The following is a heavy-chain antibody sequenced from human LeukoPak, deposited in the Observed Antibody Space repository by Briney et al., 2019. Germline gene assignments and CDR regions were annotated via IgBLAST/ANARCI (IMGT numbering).Heavy chain of an antibody. Sequence: GGSLRLSCAASGFTFSNSWMSWVRLAPGKGLEWVANMKQDGSQKYYVDSVKGRFTISRDNSKNTLYLQMNSLRAEDTAVYYCAKDGVATITYDYWGQGTLVTVSS. CDR2: MKQDGSQK. CDR3: AKDGVATITYDY. D-gene: IGHD5-12*01. CDR1: GFTFSNSW. V-gene: IGHV3-7*03. J-gene: IGHJ4*02.